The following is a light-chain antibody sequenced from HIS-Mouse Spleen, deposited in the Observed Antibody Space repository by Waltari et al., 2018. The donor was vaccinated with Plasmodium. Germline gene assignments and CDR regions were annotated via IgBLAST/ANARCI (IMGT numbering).Light chain of an antibody. CDR2: GAS. CDR1: QSVRSSY. Sequence: EIVLTPSPGTLSLSPGEIATLPCRASQSVRSSYLAWYQQKPGQAPRLLIYGASSKATGIPDRFSGSGSGTDFTLTISRLEPEDFAVYYCQQYGSSPYTFGQGTKLEIK. J-gene: IGKJ2*01. V-gene: IGKV3-20*01. CDR3: QQYGSSPYT.